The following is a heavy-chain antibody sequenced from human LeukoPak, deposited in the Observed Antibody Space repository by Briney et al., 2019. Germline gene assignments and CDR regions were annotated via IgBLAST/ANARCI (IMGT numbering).Heavy chain of an antibody. CDR2: ISSSSRYI. CDR3: ARAYKYGHNYCFDY. D-gene: IGHD1-20*01. Sequence: PGGSLRLSCAASGFTFSNCSMNWVRQAPGKGLEWVSSISSSSRYIYYADSVKGRFTISRDNAKNSLYLQMNSLRAEDTAVYYCARAYKYGHNYCFDYWGQGTLVTVSS. J-gene: IGHJ4*02. CDR1: GFTFSNCS. V-gene: IGHV3-21*01.